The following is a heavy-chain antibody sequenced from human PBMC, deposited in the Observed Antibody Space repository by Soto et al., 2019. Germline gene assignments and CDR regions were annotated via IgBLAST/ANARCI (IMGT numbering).Heavy chain of an antibody. D-gene: IGHD3-22*01. CDR2: ISYDGSNK. J-gene: IGHJ4*02. Sequence: PGGSLRLSCAASGFTFSSYGIHWGRQAPGKGLEWVAVISYDGSNKYYADSVKGRFTISRDNSKNTLYLQMNSLRAEDTAVYYCANLYYDSSGYPNVLIDYWGQGTLVTVSS. CDR3: ANLYYDSSGYPNVLIDY. V-gene: IGHV3-30*18. CDR1: GFTFSSYG.